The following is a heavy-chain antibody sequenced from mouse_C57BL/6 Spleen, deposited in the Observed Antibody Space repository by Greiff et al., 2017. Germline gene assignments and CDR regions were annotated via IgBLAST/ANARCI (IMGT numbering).Heavy chain of an antibody. CDR3: ARASYYYGSSPWYFDV. J-gene: IGHJ1*03. CDR1: GFTFSDYG. V-gene: IGHV5-17*01. D-gene: IGHD1-1*01. Sequence: EVMLVESGGGLVKPGGSLKLSCAASGFTFSDYGMHWVRQAPEQGLEWVAYISSGSSNIYYADTVKGRFTISSDNAKNTLFLQRTSLRSEDTAMYYCARASYYYGSSPWYFDVWGTGTTVTVSS. CDR2: ISSGSSNI.